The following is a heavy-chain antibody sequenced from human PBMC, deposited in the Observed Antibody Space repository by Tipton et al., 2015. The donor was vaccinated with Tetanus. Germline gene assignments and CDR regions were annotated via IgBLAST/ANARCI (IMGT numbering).Heavy chain of an antibody. D-gene: IGHD3-10*01. CDR2: ISNSGST. CDR3: ARDRGVRGGYYYYHGMDV. Sequence: TLSLTCNVSGASINAGGYLWTWVRQHPGEGLEWIGYISNSGSTYYNPSLKSRVTISVDTSQKQISLKVNSVTAADTAVYYCARDRGVRGGYYYYHGMDVWGQGTTVTVSS. J-gene: IGHJ6*02. CDR1: GASINAGGYL. V-gene: IGHV4-31*03.